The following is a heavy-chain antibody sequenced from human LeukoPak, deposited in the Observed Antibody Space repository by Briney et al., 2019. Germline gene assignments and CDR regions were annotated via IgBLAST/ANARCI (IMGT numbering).Heavy chain of an antibody. V-gene: IGHV4-34*01. Sequence: SETLSLTCAVYGGSFSGYYWSWIRQPPGKGLEWIGEINHSGSTNYNPSLKSRVTISVDTSKNQFSLKLSSVTAADTAVYYCAREGRQPYSSSSNYWGQGTLVTVSS. CDR2: INHSGST. D-gene: IGHD6-6*01. J-gene: IGHJ4*02. CDR1: GGSFSGYY. CDR3: AREGRQPYSSSSNY.